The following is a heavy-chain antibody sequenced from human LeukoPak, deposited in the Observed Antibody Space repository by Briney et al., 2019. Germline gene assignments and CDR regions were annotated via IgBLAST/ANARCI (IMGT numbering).Heavy chain of an antibody. J-gene: IGHJ4*02. V-gene: IGHV3-74*01. Sequence: PGGSLRLSCAASGMTFSNHWMHWVRQVPGKGLVWVSLIKTDGRTTIYADSVKGRFTISRDNGKSTLYLQMNRLRAEDTAIYYCTTGPSYGYEWWGQGTVVTVSS. CDR3: TTGPSYGYEW. D-gene: IGHD3-16*01. CDR1: GMTFSNHW. CDR2: IKTDGRTT.